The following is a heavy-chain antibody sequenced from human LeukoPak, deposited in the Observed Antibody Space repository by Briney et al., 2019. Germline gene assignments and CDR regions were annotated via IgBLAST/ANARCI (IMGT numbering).Heavy chain of an antibody. CDR2: INPHSGGT. CDR1: GYSFTGYY. Sequence: ASVKVSCTASGYSFTGYYMHWVRQAPGQGLEWMGWINPHSGGTNSAQKFQGRVTMTRDTSISTAYMEVSRLRSDDTAVYYCARAVAVAGTVAFDIWGQGTMVTVSS. D-gene: IGHD6-19*01. V-gene: IGHV1-2*02. J-gene: IGHJ3*02. CDR3: ARAVAVAGTVAFDI.